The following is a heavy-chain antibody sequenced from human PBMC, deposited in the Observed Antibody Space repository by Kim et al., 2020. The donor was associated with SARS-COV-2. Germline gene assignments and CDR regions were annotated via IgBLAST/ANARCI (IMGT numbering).Heavy chain of an antibody. D-gene: IGHD6-19*01. V-gene: IGHV3-21*01. Sequence: ITNADSVKGRFTISRDNATNSLYLHMNSLRAEDTAVYYCAREGIAVAGLHWGQGTLVTVSS. CDR2: I. CDR3: AREGIAVAGLH. J-gene: IGHJ4*02.